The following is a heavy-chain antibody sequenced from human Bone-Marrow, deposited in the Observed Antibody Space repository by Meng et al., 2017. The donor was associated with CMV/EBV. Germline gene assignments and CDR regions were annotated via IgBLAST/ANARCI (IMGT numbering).Heavy chain of an antibody. V-gene: IGHV4-39*07. D-gene: IGHD4-11*01. CDR1: GGSISSSSYY. CDR3: ARTTVTTNPYYYYYYGMDV. Sequence: GSLRLSCTVSGGSISSSSYYWGWIRQPPGKGLEWIGSIYYSGSTYYNPSLKSRVTISVDTSKNQFSLKLSSVTAADTAVYYCARTTVTTNPYYYYYYGMDVWGQGTTVTVSS. J-gene: IGHJ6*02. CDR2: IYYSGST.